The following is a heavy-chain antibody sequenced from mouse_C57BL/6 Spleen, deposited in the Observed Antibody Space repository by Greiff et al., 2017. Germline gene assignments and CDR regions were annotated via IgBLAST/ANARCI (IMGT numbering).Heavy chain of an antibody. J-gene: IGHJ2*01. CDR1: GFTFSDYG. CDR2: ISSGSSTI. CDR3: AKGTQLLRLDY. Sequence: EVKLMESGGGLVKPGGSLKLSCAASGFTFSDYGMHWVRQAPEKGLEGVADISSGSSTIYYADTVKGRFTISRDNAKNTLFLQMTSLRSEDTAMYYCAKGTQLLRLDYWGQGTTLTVSS. V-gene: IGHV5-17*01. D-gene: IGHD1-2*01.